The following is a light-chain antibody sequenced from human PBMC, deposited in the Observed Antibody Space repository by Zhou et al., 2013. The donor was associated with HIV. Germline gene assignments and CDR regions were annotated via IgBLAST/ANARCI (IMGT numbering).Light chain of an antibody. CDR1: QDVSNY. Sequence: AVRISQSPSSLSASTGDKVTITCRADQDVSNYVAWYQHKPGKSPRLLIDGASSLQTGVPSRFSGGGSGTEFSLTINCLQSDDFATYFCQQYHSFPRTFGQGTKIEVK. CDR3: QQYHSFPRT. V-gene: IGKV1-8*01. J-gene: IGKJ1*01. CDR2: GAS.